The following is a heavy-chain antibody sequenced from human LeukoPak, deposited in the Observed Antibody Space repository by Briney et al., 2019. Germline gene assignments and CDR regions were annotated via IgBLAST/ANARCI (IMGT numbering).Heavy chain of an antibody. CDR3: ARATMIVVVIDY. CDR2: IYYSGST. D-gene: IGHD3-22*01. V-gene: IGHV4-30-4*01. Sequence: SETLSLTCTVSGGSISSGDYYWSWVRQPPGKGLEWIGYIYYSGSTYYNPSLKSRVTISVDTSKNQFSLKLSSVTAADTAVYYCARATMIVVVIDYWGQGTLVTVSS. J-gene: IGHJ4*02. CDR1: GGSISSGDYY.